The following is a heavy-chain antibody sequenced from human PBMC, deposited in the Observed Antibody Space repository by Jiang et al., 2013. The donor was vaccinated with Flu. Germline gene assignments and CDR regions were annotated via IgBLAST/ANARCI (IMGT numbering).Heavy chain of an antibody. D-gene: IGHD3-22*01. CDR2: IRYDGSNK. J-gene: IGHJ4*02. Sequence: ASGFTFSTYGMHWVRQAPGKGLEWVAFIRYDGSNKYYADSVKGRFTISRDNSKNTLYLQMNNLSTEDTAVYYCAESYYDSSGYPSGFDYWGQGTLVSVSS. CDR3: AESYYDSSGYPSGFDY. V-gene: IGHV3-30*02. CDR1: GFTFSTYG.